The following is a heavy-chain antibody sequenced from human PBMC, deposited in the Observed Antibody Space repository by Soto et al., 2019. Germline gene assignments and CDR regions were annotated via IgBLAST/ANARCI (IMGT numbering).Heavy chain of an antibody. CDR3: AKGGRRLKTYGMDV. CDR1: GFTFSSYG. Sequence: QVQLVESGGGVVQPGRSLRLSCAASGFTFSSYGMHWVRQAPGKGLAWVAVISYDGSNKYYADSVKGRFTISRDNSKNTLYLQMNSLRAEDTAVYYCAKGGRRLKTYGMDVWGQGTTVTVSS. J-gene: IGHJ6*02. V-gene: IGHV3-30*18. CDR2: ISYDGSNK.